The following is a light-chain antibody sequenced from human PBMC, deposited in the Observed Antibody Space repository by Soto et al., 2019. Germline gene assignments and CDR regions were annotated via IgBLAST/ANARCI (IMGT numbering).Light chain of an antibody. J-gene: IGKJ1*01. V-gene: IGKV1-39*01. CDR1: QNIRIY. CDR2: GAS. CDR3: QQTYNSPLT. Sequence: DIQMTQSPSSLSASVGDRVTITCRASQNIRIYLNWFQQKPGKAPNLLIYGASSLQSGVPSRFSGSRSGTDFTLTINSLQPEDFAVYYWQQTYNSPLTFGQGTKVEMK.